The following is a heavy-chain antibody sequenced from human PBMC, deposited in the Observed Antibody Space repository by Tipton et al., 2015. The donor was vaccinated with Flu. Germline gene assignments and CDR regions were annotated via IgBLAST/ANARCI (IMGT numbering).Heavy chain of an antibody. J-gene: IGHJ5*01. CDR3: ARRDYSNYVSEPKNWFDF. CDR1: GDSIRSSNYY. Sequence: LRLSCGVSGDSIRSSNYYWGWIRQPPGKGLEWIGNSFHSGNAYLNPSLKSRVTISVDTSKNQFSLILSSVTAADTAVYYCARRDYSNYVSEPKNWFDFWGRGILVTVSS. D-gene: IGHD4-11*01. CDR2: SFHSGNA. V-gene: IGHV4-39*07.